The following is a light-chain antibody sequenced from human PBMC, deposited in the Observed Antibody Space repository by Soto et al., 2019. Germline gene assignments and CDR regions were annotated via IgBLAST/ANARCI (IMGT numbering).Light chain of an antibody. CDR1: SSDVGGYNF. V-gene: IGLV2-14*03. CDR3: SSYTNSGTLVA. J-gene: IGLJ2*01. Sequence: QSVLTQPASVSGSPGQSITISCTGTSSDVGGYNFVSWYQQHPGKAPKLMIYDVGIRPSGISNRFSGSKSGNTASLTISGLQAEDEADYYCSSYTNSGTLVAFGGGTKLTVL. CDR2: DVG.